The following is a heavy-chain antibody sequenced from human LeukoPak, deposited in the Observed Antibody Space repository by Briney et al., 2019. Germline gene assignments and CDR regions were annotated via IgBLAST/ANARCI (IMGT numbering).Heavy chain of an antibody. Sequence: SETLSLTCAVYGGSSSGYYWSWIRQPPGKGLEWIGEINHSGSTDYNPSLKSRVTISVDTSKNQFSLKLSSVTAADTAVYYCARHDAPRYCSGGSCYSGGWFDPWGQGTLVTVSS. CDR1: GGSSSGYY. CDR2: INHSGST. CDR3: ARHDAPRYCSGGSCYSGGWFDP. J-gene: IGHJ5*02. D-gene: IGHD2-15*01. V-gene: IGHV4-34*01.